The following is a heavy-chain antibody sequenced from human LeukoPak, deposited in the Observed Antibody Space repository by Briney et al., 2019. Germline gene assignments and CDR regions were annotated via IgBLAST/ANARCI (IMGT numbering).Heavy chain of an antibody. CDR2: IYYSGST. Sequence: SETLSLTCTVSGGSISSSSYYWGWIRQPPGKGLEWIGSIYYSGSTYYNPSLKSRVTISVDTSKNQFSLKLSSVTAADTAVYYCARWGYSLPFHPLATGITNWFDPWGQGTLVTVSS. CDR3: ARWGYSLPFHPLATGITNWFDP. CDR1: GGSISSSSYY. V-gene: IGHV4-39*07. J-gene: IGHJ5*02. D-gene: IGHD1-14*01.